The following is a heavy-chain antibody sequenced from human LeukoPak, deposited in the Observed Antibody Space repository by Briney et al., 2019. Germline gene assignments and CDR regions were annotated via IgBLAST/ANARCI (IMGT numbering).Heavy chain of an antibody. J-gene: IGHJ4*02. D-gene: IGHD6-6*01. CDR2: ISSSSTHI. V-gene: IGHV3-21*01. Sequence: GGSLRLSRAASGFTLSSYSMNWVRQAPGKGLEWVSYISSSSTHIYYADSVEGRFTISRDNARNSLYLQMNSLRAEDTAIYYCARSEHSSSSFDYWGQGALVTVSS. CDR3: ARSEHSSSSFDY. CDR1: GFTLSSYS.